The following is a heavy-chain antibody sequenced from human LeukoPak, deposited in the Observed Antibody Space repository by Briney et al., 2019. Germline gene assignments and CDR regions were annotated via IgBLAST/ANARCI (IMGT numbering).Heavy chain of an antibody. CDR3: ARFPCSGDSCYSGIRAFDI. Sequence: SETLSLTCAVYGGSFSTYYWNWIRQSPGKGLEWIGEINHSGSTNSNPSLKSRVTILIDTSKNQFSLKLSSVTAADSAVYYCARFPCSGDSCYSGIRAFDIWGQGTMVIVSS. CDR2: INHSGST. CDR1: GGSFSTYY. D-gene: IGHD2-15*01. V-gene: IGHV4-34*01. J-gene: IGHJ3*02.